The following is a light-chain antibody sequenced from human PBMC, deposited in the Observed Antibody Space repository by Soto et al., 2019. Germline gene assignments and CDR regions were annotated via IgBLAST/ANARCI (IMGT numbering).Light chain of an antibody. J-gene: IGLJ1*01. CDR2: DVS. V-gene: IGLV2-14*03. Sequence: QSVLTQPASVSGAPGQSITISCTGTSSDIGAYDYVSWYQQHPGGVPKLLIYDVSSRPSGVSNRFSGSKSGNTASLTISGLLPDDEYAYYCSSFADSSARDYVFGGGTKLTVL. CDR3: SSFADSSARDYV. CDR1: SSDIGAYDY.